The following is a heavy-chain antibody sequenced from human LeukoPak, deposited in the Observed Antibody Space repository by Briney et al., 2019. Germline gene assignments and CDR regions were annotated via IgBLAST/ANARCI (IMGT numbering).Heavy chain of an antibody. CDR1: GFIFSDCS. CDR2: IGISSGNT. J-gene: IGHJ4*02. CDR3: ARDYNYAFDN. Sequence: GSLRLSCAASGFIFSDCSMNWVRQAPGKGLEWISYIGISSGNTKYADSVKGRFTISGDSAKNSLYLQMNSLRVEDTAVYYCARDYNYAFDNWGQGTLVTVSS. D-gene: IGHD3-22*01. V-gene: IGHV3-48*04.